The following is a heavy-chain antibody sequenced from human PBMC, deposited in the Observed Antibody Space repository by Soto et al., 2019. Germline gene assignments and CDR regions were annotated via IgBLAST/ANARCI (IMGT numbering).Heavy chain of an antibody. CDR3: ARDSMITFGGVIGHPDAFDI. V-gene: IGHV4-59*01. D-gene: IGHD3-16*02. CDR2: IYYSGST. J-gene: IGHJ3*02. Sequence: NPSETLSLTCTVSGGSISSYYWSWIRQPPGKGLEWIGYIYYSGSTNYNPSLKSRVTISMDTSKNQFSLKLSSVTAADTAVYYCARDSMITFGGVIGHPDAFDIWGQGTMVTVSS. CDR1: GGSISSYY.